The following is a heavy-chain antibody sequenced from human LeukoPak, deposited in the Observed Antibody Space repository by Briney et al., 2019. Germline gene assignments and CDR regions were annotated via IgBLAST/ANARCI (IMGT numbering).Heavy chain of an antibody. Sequence: GGSLRLSCAASGFTVSSNYMSWVRQASGKGLEWVSVIYSGGSTYYADSVKGRFTISRDNSKNTLYLQMNSLRAEDTAVYYCAGGTSNYYDSSGYLEPIDYWGQGTLVTVSS. CDR2: IYSGGST. CDR1: GFTVSSNY. D-gene: IGHD3-22*01. V-gene: IGHV3-66*01. J-gene: IGHJ4*02. CDR3: AGGTSNYYDSSGYLEPIDY.